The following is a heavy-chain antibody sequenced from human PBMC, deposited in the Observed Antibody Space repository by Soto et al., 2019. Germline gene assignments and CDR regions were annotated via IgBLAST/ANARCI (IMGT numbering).Heavy chain of an antibody. CDR2: ISGSGGST. Sequence: HPGGSLRLSCAASGFTFSSYAMSWVRQAPGKGLEWVSAISGSGGSTYYADSVKGRSTISRDNSKNTLYLQMNSLRAEDTAVYYCAKDEEIAWGQFDPWGQGTLVTVSS. J-gene: IGHJ5*02. CDR3: AKDEEIAWGQFDP. V-gene: IGHV3-23*01. D-gene: IGHD7-27*01. CDR1: GFTFSSYA.